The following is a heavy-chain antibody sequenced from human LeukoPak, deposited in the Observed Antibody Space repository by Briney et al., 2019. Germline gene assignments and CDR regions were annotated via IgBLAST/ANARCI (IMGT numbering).Heavy chain of an antibody. CDR1: GFTFDDCG. D-gene: IGHD3-10*01. CDR2: INWNGGST. V-gene: IGHV3-20*04. J-gene: IGHJ3*02. CDR3: ARVGLLWFGIGAFDI. Sequence: GGSLRLSCAGSGFTFDDCGMSWVRQAPGKGLEWVSGINWNGGSTGYADSVKGRFTISRDNAKNSLYLQMNSLRAEDTALYYCARVGLLWFGIGAFDIWGQGTMVTVSS.